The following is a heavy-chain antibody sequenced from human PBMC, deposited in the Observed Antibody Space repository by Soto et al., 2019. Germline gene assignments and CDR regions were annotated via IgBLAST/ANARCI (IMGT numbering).Heavy chain of an antibody. J-gene: IGHJ5*02. CDR1: GGSISSSSYY. D-gene: IGHD6-13*01. V-gene: IGHV4-39*01. Sequence: SSETLSLTCTVSGGSISSSSYYWGWIRQPPGKGLEWIGSIYYSGSTYYNPSLKSRVTISVDTSKNQFSLKLSSVTAADTAVYYCARAWTAAAGWANWFDLRGQGTLVTVSS. CDR3: ARAWTAAAGWANWFDL. CDR2: IYYSGST.